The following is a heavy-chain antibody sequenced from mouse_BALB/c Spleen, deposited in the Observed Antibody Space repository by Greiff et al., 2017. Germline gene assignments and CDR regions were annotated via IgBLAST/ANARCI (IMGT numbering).Heavy chain of an antibody. V-gene: IGHV14-3*02. CDR3: AREGITTAMDY. J-gene: IGHJ4*01. CDR1: GFNIKDTY. Sequence: VHVKQSGAELVKPGASVKLSCTASGFNIKDTYMHWVKQRPEQGLEWIGRIDPANGNTKYDPKFQGKATITADTSSNTAYLQLSSLTSEDTAVYYCAREGITTAMDYWGQGTSVTVSS. CDR2: IDPANGNT. D-gene: IGHD2-4*01.